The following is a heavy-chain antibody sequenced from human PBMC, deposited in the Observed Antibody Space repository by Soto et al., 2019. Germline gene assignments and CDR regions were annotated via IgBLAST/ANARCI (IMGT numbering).Heavy chain of an antibody. CDR3: AGKKFNSFDY. CDR2: ISYSGST. Sequence: QVQLQESGPGLVKPSETLSLTCTVSGVSISSSRDYWGWVRQPPGKGLEWIATISYSGSTYYNPSLKSRVTISIDTSKNQFSLKVTSVTAADTAVYYCAGKKFNSFDYWGQGTLVTVSS. CDR1: GVSISSSRDY. V-gene: IGHV4-39*01. J-gene: IGHJ4*02.